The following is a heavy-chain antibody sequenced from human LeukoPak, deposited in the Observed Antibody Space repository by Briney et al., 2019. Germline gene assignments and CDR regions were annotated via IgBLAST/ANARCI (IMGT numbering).Heavy chain of an antibody. CDR3: AKDQGRDYAPYGSATQFF. V-gene: IGHV3-23*01. D-gene: IGHD4-17*01. Sequence: GGSLRLSCAASGLTFSTSAMSWVRQARGKGLQWVSSISGSGDYTQYADSVKGRFTISRDNSQNTLYLVMNSLRAEDTATYYCAKDQGRDYAPYGSATQFFWGQGALVTVSS. CDR1: GLTFSTSA. CDR2: ISGSGDYT. J-gene: IGHJ4*02.